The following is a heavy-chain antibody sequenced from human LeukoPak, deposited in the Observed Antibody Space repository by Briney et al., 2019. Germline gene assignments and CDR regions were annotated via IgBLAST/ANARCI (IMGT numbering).Heavy chain of an antibody. CDR2: IIPIFGTA. D-gene: IGHD5-12*01. Sequence: SVKVSCKASGGTFSSYAISRVRQAPGQGLEWMGGIIPIFGTANYAQKFQGRVTITADEPTSTAYMELSSLRSEDTAVYYCARRSGYDSTNGYPLTYYFDYWGQGTLVTVSS. CDR3: ARRSGYDSTNGYPLTYYFDY. CDR1: GGTFSSYA. V-gene: IGHV1-69*13. J-gene: IGHJ4*02.